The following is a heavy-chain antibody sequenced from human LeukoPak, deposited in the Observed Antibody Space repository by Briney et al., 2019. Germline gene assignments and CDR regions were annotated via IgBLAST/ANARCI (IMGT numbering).Heavy chain of an antibody. V-gene: IGHV1-24*01. CDR3: ATTSLDDSSGYSFDY. Sequence: GASVKVSCKVSGYTLTELSMHWVRQAPGKGLEWMGGFDPEDGETIYAQKFQGRVTMTEDTSIDTAYMELSSLRSEDTAVYYCATTSLDDSSGYSFDYWGQGTLVTVSS. J-gene: IGHJ4*02. CDR1: GYTLTELS. CDR2: FDPEDGET. D-gene: IGHD3-22*01.